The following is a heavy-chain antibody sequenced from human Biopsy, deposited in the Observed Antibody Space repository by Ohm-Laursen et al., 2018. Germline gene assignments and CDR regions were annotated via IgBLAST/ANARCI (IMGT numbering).Heavy chain of an antibody. V-gene: IGHV1-2*02. CDR2: INAKTGDT. Sequence: SVKVSCNASGYTFTGYHVHWVRQAPGQGLEWMGWINAKTGDTNYAQKFQGRVTMTRDTSISTAYVDLSSLRSDDTAVYYCTRGGYYYDSLAYYYWFDPWGQGTLVIVST. CDR3: TRGGYYYDSLAYYYWFDP. CDR1: GYTFTGYH. D-gene: IGHD3-22*01. J-gene: IGHJ5*02.